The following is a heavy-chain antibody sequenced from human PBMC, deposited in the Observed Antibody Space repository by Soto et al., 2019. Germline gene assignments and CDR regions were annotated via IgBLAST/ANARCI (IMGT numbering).Heavy chain of an antibody. Sequence: QVQLVQSGAEVKKPGASVRLSCKTSGYTFSSFGVSWVRQAPGQGLEWMGWINTFNGNANTAQKFQGRVSITMDTSTTTVYMDLTSLTSDDTAVYYCARDLWYGAEKEDYWGQGTLVTVS. CDR2: INTFNGNA. J-gene: IGHJ4*02. CDR3: ARDLWYGAEKEDY. D-gene: IGHD3-10*01. CDR1: GYTFSSFG. V-gene: IGHV1-18*01.